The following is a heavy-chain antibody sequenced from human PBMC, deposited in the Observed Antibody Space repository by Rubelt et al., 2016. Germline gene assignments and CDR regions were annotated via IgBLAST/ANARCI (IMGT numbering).Heavy chain of an antibody. CDR2: IYHGGST. J-gene: IGHJ6*02. Sequence: GLECIGEIYHGGSTNYNPSLKSRVNISLEKSKNQLSLTLISVTAADTAVYYCARRSEFVHPYGMDVWGQGTTVTVSS. CDR3: ARRSEFVHPYGMDV. D-gene: IGHD3-3*01. V-gene: IGHV4-4*02.